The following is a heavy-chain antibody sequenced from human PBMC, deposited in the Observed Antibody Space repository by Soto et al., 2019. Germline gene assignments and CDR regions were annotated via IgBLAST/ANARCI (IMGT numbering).Heavy chain of an antibody. V-gene: IGHV4-61*01. Sequence: SETLSLTCTVSGDSVSRGHYYWTWIRQPPGKGLEWIGYIYSLGSSDYNPSLKSRVTISLEPSKNQFSLHLTSVTAADTAVYYCAARSWGNWFDPWGQGTLVTVSS. CDR1: GDSVSRGHYY. J-gene: IGHJ5*02. CDR2: IYSLGSS. D-gene: IGHD3-16*01. CDR3: AARSWGNWFDP.